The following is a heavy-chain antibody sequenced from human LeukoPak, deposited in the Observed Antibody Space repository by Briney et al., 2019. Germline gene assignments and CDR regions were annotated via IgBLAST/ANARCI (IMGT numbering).Heavy chain of an antibody. V-gene: IGHV4-4*02. D-gene: IGHD1-20*01. Sequence: ASETLSLTCAVSGGSISSSNWWSWVRQPPGKGLEWIGEIYHSGSTNYNPSLKSRVTISVDKSKNQFSLKLSSVTAADTAVYYCARDSPYNWNDDPFDYWGQGTLVTVSS. CDR3: ARDSPYNWNDDPFDY. CDR2: IYHSGST. J-gene: IGHJ4*02. CDR1: GGSISSSNW.